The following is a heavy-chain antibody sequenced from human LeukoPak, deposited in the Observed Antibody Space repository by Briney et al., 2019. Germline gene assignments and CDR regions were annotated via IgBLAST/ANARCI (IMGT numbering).Heavy chain of an antibody. CDR2: ISGSGATT. CDR1: GFTFSSYA. CDR3: TKVGDCSSTTCPLASWFDP. D-gene: IGHD2-2*01. V-gene: IGHV3-23*01. J-gene: IGHJ5*02. Sequence: GGSLRLSCAASGFTFSSYAMSWVRQAPGKGLEWVSAISGSGATTYYADSVRGRFTISRDNSKNTLYLQMSSLRAEDTAVYYCTKVGDCSSTTCPLASWFDPWGQGTLVTVSS.